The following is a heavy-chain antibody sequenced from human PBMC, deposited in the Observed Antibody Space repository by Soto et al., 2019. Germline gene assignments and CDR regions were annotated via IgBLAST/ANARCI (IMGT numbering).Heavy chain of an antibody. V-gene: IGHV3-23*01. J-gene: IGHJ4*02. CDR3: AKGRGDNSGRRAYDY. CDR2: ISGGGGTT. D-gene: IGHD6-19*01. CDR1: GFTFNIYV. Sequence: EVRLLESGGGLVQPGGSLRLSCAASGFTFNIYVMNWVRQAPGKGLEWVSSISGGGGTTYYADSMKGRFTISRDNSKNTLFLQMSSLRAEDTAVYYCAKGRGDNSGRRAYDYWGQGTLVTVSS.